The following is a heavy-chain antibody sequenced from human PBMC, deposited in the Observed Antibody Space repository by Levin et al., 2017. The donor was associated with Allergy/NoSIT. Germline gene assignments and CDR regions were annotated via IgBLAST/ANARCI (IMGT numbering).Heavy chain of an antibody. J-gene: IGHJ4*02. CDR2: ITIDGSST. D-gene: IGHD1-7*01. V-gene: IGHV3-74*01. Sequence: RSGGSLRLSCAASGFTFSNSWMHWVRQAPGKGPVWVSRITIDGSSTSYADSVKGRFTISRDNAKNTLFLQMDSLRAEDTAVYYCARAREGTRNSLGYWGQGTLVTVSS. CDR3: ARAREGTRNSLGY. CDR1: GFTFSNSW.